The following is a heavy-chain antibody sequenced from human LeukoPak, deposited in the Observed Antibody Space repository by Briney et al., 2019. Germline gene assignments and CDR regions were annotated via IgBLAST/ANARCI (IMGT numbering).Heavy chain of an antibody. Sequence: PGGSLRLSCAASGFTFSSYAMHWVRQAPGKGLEWVAVISYDGSNKYYADSVKGRFTISRDNAKNSLYLQMNSLRAEDTAVYFCARVPMDGVAYWGQGTLVSVSS. V-gene: IGHV3-30-3*01. J-gene: IGHJ4*02. D-gene: IGHD2-8*01. CDR1: GFTFSSYA. CDR2: ISYDGSNK. CDR3: ARVPMDGVAY.